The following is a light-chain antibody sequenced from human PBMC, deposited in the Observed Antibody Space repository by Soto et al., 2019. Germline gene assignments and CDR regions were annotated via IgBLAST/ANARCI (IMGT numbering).Light chain of an antibody. CDR3: AAWDDSLSGYV. V-gene: IGLV2-14*01. Sequence: QSVLTQPASVSGSPGQSITISCTGTSSDIGGFYYVSWYQHHPGKDPKLMIYQVSNRPSGVSNRFSGSKSGNTASLTISGLQAEDEADYYCAAWDDSLSGYVFGTGAKGTVL. CDR2: QVS. J-gene: IGLJ1*01. CDR1: SSDIGGFYY.